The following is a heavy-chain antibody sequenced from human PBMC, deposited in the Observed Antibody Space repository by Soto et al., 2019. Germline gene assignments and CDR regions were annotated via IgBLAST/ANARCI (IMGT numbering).Heavy chain of an antibody. CDR1: GGSISSSSYY. V-gene: IGHV4-39*01. CDR3: ARTYYDFWSGYPFDY. CDR2: IYYSGST. D-gene: IGHD3-3*01. J-gene: IGHJ4*02. Sequence: SETLSLTCTVSGGSISSSSYYWGWIRQPPGKGLEWIGSIYYSGSTYYNPSLKSRVTISVDTSKNQFSLKLSSVTAADTAVYYCARTYYDFWSGYPFDYWGQGTMVTVYS.